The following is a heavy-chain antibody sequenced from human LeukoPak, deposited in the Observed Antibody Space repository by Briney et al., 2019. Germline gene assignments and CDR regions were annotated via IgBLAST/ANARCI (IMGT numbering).Heavy chain of an antibody. CDR2: ISSSSSYI. Sequence: GGSLILSCAASGFTFSSYSMNWVRQAPGKGLEWVSSISSSSSYIYYADSVKGRFTISRDNAKNSLYLQMNSLRPEDTAVYYCARVDSSGWLIYGMDVWGQGTTVTVSS. CDR1: GFTFSSYS. CDR3: ARVDSSGWLIYGMDV. J-gene: IGHJ6*02. D-gene: IGHD6-19*01. V-gene: IGHV3-21*01.